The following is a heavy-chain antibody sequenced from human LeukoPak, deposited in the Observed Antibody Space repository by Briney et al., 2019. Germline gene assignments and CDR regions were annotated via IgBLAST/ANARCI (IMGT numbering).Heavy chain of an antibody. D-gene: IGHD1-26*01. CDR3: TRLKWGDWFDP. CDR1: GYSISSGYY. CDR2: MYHTGTT. Sequence: PSETLSLTCGVSGYSISSGYYWGWIRQPPGKGLEWIASMYHTGTTYYNPSLKSRVTISMDTSKNQFSLGLTSVTAADPAVYYCTRLKWGDWFDPWGQGTLVTVSS. J-gene: IGHJ5*02. V-gene: IGHV4-38-2*01.